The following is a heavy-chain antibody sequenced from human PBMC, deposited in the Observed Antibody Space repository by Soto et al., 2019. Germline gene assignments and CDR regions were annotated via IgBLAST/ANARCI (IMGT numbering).Heavy chain of an antibody. CDR2: ISYDGSNK. D-gene: IGHD2-21*02. CDR3: ANGVGTYCGGDCYPVTDY. CDR1: GFTFSSYG. J-gene: IGHJ4*02. Sequence: QVQLVESGVGVVQPGRSLRLSGAASGFTFSSYGMHWVREAPGKGLEWVAVISYDGSNKYYADSVKGRFTISRDNSKNTLYLQMNSLRAEDTAVYYCANGVGTYCGGDCYPVTDYWGQGTLVTVSS. V-gene: IGHV3-30*18.